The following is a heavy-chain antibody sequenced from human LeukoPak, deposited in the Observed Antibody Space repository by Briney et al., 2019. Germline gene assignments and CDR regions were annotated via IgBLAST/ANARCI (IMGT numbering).Heavy chain of an antibody. CDR2: ISSSGSTI. Sequence: GGSLRLSCAASGFTLSDYYMSWIRQAPGKGLEWVSYISSSGSTIYYADSVKGRFTISRDNAKDSLYLQMNSLRAEDTAVYYCAREERVAHDAFDIWGQGTMVTVSS. J-gene: IGHJ3*02. D-gene: IGHD1-1*01. V-gene: IGHV3-11*01. CDR3: AREERVAHDAFDI. CDR1: GFTLSDYY.